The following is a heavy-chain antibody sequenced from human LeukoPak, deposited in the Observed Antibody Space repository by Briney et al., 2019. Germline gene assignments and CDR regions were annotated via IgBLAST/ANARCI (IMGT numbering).Heavy chain of an antibody. CDR2: ISSSSSTI. D-gene: IGHD3-10*01. CDR1: GFTFSSYS. J-gene: IGHJ4*02. CDR3: ASAVLLWFGGYPDY. V-gene: IGHV3-48*01. Sequence: GGSLRLSCAASGFTFSSYSMNWVRQAPGKGLEWVSYISSSSSTIYYADSVKGRFTISRDNAKNSRYLQMNSLRAEDTAVYYCASAVLLWFGGYPDYWGQGTLVTVSS.